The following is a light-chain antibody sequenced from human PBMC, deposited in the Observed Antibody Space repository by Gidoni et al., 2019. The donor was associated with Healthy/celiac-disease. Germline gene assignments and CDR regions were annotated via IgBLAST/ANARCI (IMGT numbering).Light chain of an antibody. Sequence: DIKMTQSPSSLSASVRDRVTITCRASQSISTYLNWYQQKPGKAPKVRIYAASSLQSGVPSRFSGSGSGTDFTLTISSLQPEDFATYYCQQSYSIPLTFGGGTKVEIK. J-gene: IGKJ4*01. CDR1: QSISTY. CDR3: QQSYSIPLT. V-gene: IGKV1-39*01. CDR2: AAS.